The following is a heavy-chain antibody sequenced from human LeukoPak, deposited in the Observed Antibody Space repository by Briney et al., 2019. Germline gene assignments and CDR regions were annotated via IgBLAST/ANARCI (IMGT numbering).Heavy chain of an antibody. D-gene: IGHD5-12*01. CDR3: AREGSGYVYDY. CDR1: GFTFSSYA. J-gene: IGHJ4*02. V-gene: IGHV3-64*04. Sequence: GGSLRLSCSASGFTFSSYAMHWVRQAPGKGLEYVSAISSNGGSTYYADSVKGRFTISRDNSKNTVYLQMNSLRAEDTAVYYCAREGSGYVYDYWGQGTLVTVSP. CDR2: ISSNGGST.